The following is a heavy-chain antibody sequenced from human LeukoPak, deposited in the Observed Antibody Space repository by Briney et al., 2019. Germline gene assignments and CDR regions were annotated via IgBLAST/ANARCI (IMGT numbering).Heavy chain of an antibody. J-gene: IGHJ1*01. CDR1: GFTFDDYA. Sequence: GGSLRLSCAASGFTFDDYAMHWVRQAPGKGLEWVSGISWNSGSIGYADSVKGRFTISRDNAKNSLYLQMNSLRAEDTAVYYCAKGASSGWYTPSDYFQHWGQGTLVTVSS. CDR2: ISWNSGSI. D-gene: IGHD6-19*01. CDR3: AKGASSGWYTPSDYFQH. V-gene: IGHV3-9*01.